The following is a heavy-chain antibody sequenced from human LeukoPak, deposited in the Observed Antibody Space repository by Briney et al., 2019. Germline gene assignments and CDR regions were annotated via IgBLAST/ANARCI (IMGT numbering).Heavy chain of an antibody. CDR2: IGTAGDT. V-gene: IGHV3-13*01. CDR1: GFTFSSYD. Sequence: GGSLRLSCAASGFTFSSYDMHWVRQATGKGLEWVSAIGTAGDTYYPGSVKGRFTISRENAKNSLYLQMNSLRAGDTAVYYCARETNYHGMDVWGQGTTVTVSS. CDR3: ARETNYHGMDV. J-gene: IGHJ6*02.